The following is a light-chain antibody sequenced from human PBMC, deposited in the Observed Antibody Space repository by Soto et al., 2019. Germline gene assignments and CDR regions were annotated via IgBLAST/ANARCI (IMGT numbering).Light chain of an antibody. Sequence: DIQMTQSPSSLSASVGDRVTITCRASQSISNYLNWYQQKPGKAPKLLMYAASSLQSGVPSRFSGSGSGTDFTLAISSLQPEDFATYYCQQSYSTPRTFGQGTKVDI. CDR2: AAS. J-gene: IGKJ1*01. V-gene: IGKV1-39*01. CDR3: QQSYSTPRT. CDR1: QSISNY.